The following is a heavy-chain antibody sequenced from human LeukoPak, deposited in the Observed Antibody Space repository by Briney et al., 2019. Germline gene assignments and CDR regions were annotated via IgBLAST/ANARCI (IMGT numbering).Heavy chain of an antibody. D-gene: IGHD3-10*01. CDR1: GFTFTNYW. V-gene: IGHV3-74*01. J-gene: IGHJ4*02. CDR2: IKSDGSST. Sequence: GGSLRLSCAASGFTFTNYWMHWVRQVPGKGLVWVSRIKSDGSSTHYADSVKGRFTISRDNARNTLYLQMNSLRAEDTAVYYCASELRLGYWGQGILVTVPS. CDR3: ASELRLGY.